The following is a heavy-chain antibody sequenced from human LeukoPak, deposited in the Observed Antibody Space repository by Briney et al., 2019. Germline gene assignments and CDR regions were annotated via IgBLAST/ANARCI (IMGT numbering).Heavy chain of an antibody. CDR1: GFTFSSYG. CDR3: ARAIGWRDAFDI. Sequence: GRSLRLSCAASGFTFSSYGMHWVRQAPGKGLEWVAVISYDGSNKYYADSVKGRFTISRDNAKNSLYLQMDSLGAEDTAVYYCARAIGWRDAFDIWGQGTVVTVSS. D-gene: IGHD6-19*01. V-gene: IGHV3-30*03. J-gene: IGHJ3*02. CDR2: ISYDGSNK.